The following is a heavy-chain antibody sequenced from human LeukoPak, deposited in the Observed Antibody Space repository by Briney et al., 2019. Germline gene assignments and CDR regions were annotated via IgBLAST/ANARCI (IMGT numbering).Heavy chain of an antibody. CDR1: GFTVRSHY. V-gene: IGHV3-53*01. CDR2: IYGGGPT. Sequence: GGSLRLSCVASGFTVRSHYMSWVRQAPGKGLEWVSVIYGGGPTYYADSVKGRFIISRDNSKNTLYLQMNSLRAEDTAVYYCARDETRLRFLEWSRSTGPFDYWGQGTLDTVSS. J-gene: IGHJ4*02. D-gene: IGHD3-3*01. CDR3: ARDETRLRFLEWSRSTGPFDY.